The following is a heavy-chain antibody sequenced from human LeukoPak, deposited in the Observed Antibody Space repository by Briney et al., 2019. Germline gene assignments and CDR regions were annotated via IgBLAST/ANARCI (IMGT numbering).Heavy chain of an antibody. CDR3: ARGGWLGAFDI. Sequence: SETLSLTCAVYGGSFSGYYWSWIRQPPGKGLEWIGEINHSGSTNYNPSLKSRVTISVETSKNQLSLKLSSVTAADTAVYYCARGGWLGAFDIWGQGTMVTVSS. CDR2: INHSGST. V-gene: IGHV4-34*01. J-gene: IGHJ3*02. CDR1: GGSFSGYY. D-gene: IGHD3-10*01.